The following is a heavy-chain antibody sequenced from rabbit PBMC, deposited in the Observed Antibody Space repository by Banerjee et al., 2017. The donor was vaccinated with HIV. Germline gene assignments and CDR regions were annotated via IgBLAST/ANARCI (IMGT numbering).Heavy chain of an antibody. J-gene: IGHJ4*01. Sequence: QEQLEESGGDLVKPEGSLTLTCTASGFSFSYGYVMCWVRQAPGKGLEWIACINTVSGDTVYATWAKGRFTVSKASWTTVTLQMTSLTAADTASYFCARDLAAVIGWNFNLWGQGTLVTVS. CDR2: INTVSGDT. CDR1: GFSFSYGYV. V-gene: IGHV1S45*01. CDR3: ARDLAAVIGWNFNL. D-gene: IGHD1-1*01.